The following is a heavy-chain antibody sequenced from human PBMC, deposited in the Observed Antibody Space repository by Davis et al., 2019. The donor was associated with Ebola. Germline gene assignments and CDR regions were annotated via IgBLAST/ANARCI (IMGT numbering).Heavy chain of an antibody. J-gene: IGHJ4*02. V-gene: IGHV1-69*13. D-gene: IGHD3-22*01. CDR2: IIPVFGIP. Sequence: SVKVSRKASGGTFSSYTITWVRQAPGQGLDWMGGIIPVFGIPKYAQKFQGRVTITADESTSTAYMELSSLRSEDTAVYYCARDRYSDGSGYFFEQSHWGQGTLVTVSS. CDR3: ARDRYSDGSGYFFEQSH. CDR1: GGTFSSYT.